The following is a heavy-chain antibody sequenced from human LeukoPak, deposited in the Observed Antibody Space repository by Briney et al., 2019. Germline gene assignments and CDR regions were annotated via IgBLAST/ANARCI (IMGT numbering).Heavy chain of an antibody. Sequence: SQALSLTCTVSGGSISSGDYYWSWIRQPPGKGLEWIGYIYYSGSTYYNPSLKSRVTISVDTSKNQFSLKLSSVTAADTAVYYCARFLDSSGYEPDYWGQGNLVTVSS. D-gene: IGHD3-22*01. J-gene: IGHJ4*02. V-gene: IGHV4-30-4*01. CDR3: ARFLDSSGYEPDY. CDR2: IYYSGST. CDR1: GGSISSGDYY.